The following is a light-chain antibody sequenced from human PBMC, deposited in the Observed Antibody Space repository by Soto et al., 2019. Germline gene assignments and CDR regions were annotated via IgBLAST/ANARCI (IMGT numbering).Light chain of an antibody. J-gene: IGKJ2*01. CDR3: QQYDRFPYT. Sequence: DIQMTQSPSTLSASVGDTVTITCRASQSLSYWLAWYQQKPGQAPKLLIHKASTLESGVPSSFSGSGSGTEFTLTISSLQPDDVATFYCQQYDRFPYTFGQGTKLEIK. V-gene: IGKV1-5*03. CDR2: KAS. CDR1: QSLSYW.